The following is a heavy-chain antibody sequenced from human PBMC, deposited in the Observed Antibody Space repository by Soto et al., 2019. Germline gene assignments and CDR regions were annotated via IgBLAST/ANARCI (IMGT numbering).Heavy chain of an antibody. D-gene: IGHD4-4*01. Sequence: GGSLRLSCAASGFTFNSFGMHWVRQAPGKGLXWVXLIXXDXXXXXYXXSVRGRFTISSDDSKNILYLQMDSLRSEDTAVYYCARAKSNYQTFDHWGQGSQVTVSS. V-gene: IGHV3-30*03. J-gene: IGHJ4*02. CDR2: IXXDXXXX. CDR3: ARAKSNYQTFDH. CDR1: GFTFNSFG.